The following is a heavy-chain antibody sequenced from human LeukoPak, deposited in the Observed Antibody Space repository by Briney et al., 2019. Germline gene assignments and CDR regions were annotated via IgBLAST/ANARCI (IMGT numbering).Heavy chain of an antibody. V-gene: IGHV4-61*01. CDR3: ARDHGVTGTIDY. J-gene: IGHJ4*02. Sequence: PSETLSLTCTVSGGSISSSSYYWGWIRQPPGKGLEWIGYIYYSGSTNYNPSLKSRVTISVDTSKNQFSLKLSSVTAADTAVYYCARDHGVTGTIDYWGQGTLVTVSS. D-gene: IGHD1-20*01. CDR2: IYYSGST. CDR1: GGSISSSSYY.